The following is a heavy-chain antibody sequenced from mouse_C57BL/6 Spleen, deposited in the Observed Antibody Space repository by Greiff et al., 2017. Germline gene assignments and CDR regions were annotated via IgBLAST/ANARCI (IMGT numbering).Heavy chain of an antibody. CDR1: GYSITSGYY. CDR3: ARDPDSSGYVGYFDV. CDR2: ISYDGSN. J-gene: IGHJ1*03. D-gene: IGHD3-2*02. Sequence: VQLKESGPGLVKPSQSLSLTCSVTGYSITSGYYWNWIRQFPGNKLEWMGYISYDGSNNYNPSLKNRISITRDTSKNQFFLKLNSVTTEDTATYYCARDPDSSGYVGYFDVWGTGTTVTVSS. V-gene: IGHV3-6*01.